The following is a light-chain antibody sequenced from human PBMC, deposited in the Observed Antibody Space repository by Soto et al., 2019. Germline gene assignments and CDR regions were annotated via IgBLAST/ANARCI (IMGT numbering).Light chain of an antibody. CDR1: QVIDKY. V-gene: IGKV1-27*01. CDR2: AAS. CDR3: QTYNSAPWT. J-gene: IGKJ1*01. Sequence: DIHMTQSPSSLSASVGDRVTITCRASQVIDKYLAWYQQKPGRVPKLLIYAASTLQSGVPSRFSGSGSGTDFSLTISSLQPEDVATYYCQTYNSAPWTFGQGTMV.